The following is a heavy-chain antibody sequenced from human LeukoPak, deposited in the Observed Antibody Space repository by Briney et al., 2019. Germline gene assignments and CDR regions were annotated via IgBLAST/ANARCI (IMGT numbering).Heavy chain of an antibody. J-gene: IGHJ4*02. D-gene: IGHD3-10*01. CDR3: AKNERWGYYYGSSLFDY. CDR1: GFTFSSYG. V-gene: IGHV3-33*06. CDR2: MWYDGSNK. Sequence: PGGSLRLSCAASGFTFSSYGMHWVRQAPGKGLEWVAVMWYDGSNKYYADSVKGRFTISRDNSKNTLYLQMNSLRAEDTAVYYCAKNERWGYYYGSSLFDYWGQGTLVTVSS.